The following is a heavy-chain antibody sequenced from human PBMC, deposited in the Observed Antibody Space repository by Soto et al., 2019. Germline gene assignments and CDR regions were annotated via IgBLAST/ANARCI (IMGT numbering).Heavy chain of an antibody. CDR2: ISYDGSNK. CDR1: GFTFSSYA. D-gene: IGHD1-26*01. J-gene: IGHJ5*02. V-gene: IGHV3-30-3*01. CDR3: ARENYSGSYFGYNWFDP. Sequence: GGSLRLSCAASGFTFSSYAMHWVRQAPGKGLEWVAVISYDGSNKYYADSVKGRFTISRDNSKNTLYLQMNSLRAEDTAVYYCARENYSGSYFGYNWFDPWGQGTLVTVSS.